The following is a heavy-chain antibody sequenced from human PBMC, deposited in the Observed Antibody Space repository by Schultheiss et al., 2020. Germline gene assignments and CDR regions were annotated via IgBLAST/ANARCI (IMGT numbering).Heavy chain of an antibody. CDR3: ARGREDDYVWGSYYYFDY. CDR1: GGSVSSGSYY. J-gene: IGHJ4*02. CDR2: IYYSGST. Sequence: SQTLSLTCTVSGGSVSSGSYYWSWIRQPPGKGLEWIGYIYYSGSTNYNPSLKSRVTISVDTSKNQFSLKLGSVTAADTAVYYCARGREDDYVWGSYYYFDYWGQGTLVTVSS. V-gene: IGHV4-61*01. D-gene: IGHD3-16*01.